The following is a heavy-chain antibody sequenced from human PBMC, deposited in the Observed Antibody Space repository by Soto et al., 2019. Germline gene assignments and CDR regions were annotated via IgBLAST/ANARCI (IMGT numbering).Heavy chain of an antibody. CDR2: ISGTSETI. Sequence: LRLSCAASGFNFHTYTMTWVRQAPGKGLEWVSYISGTSETIFYADSVKGRFTISRDNAKNSLYLQLNSLRDEETAVYYCATGYCRSDNCHFTHWGQGTLVTVSS. V-gene: IGHV3-48*02. J-gene: IGHJ4*02. CDR1: GFNFHTYT. D-gene: IGHD2-2*03. CDR3: ATGYCRSDNCHFTH.